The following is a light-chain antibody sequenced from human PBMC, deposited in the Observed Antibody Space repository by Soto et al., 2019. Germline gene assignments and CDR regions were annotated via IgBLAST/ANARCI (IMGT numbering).Light chain of an antibody. Sequence: DIQMTQSPSTLSSSVGDRVTLTCRASQSIGSFLAGYHQKPGKTPKLLIYYAAFLEVGVPSRFSGCGSGIEFTITSSRLQPDDFATYYCHQYESYWTFGQGTKVDMK. CDR2: YAA. V-gene: IGKV1-5*01. J-gene: IGKJ1*01. CDR3: HQYESYWT. CDR1: QSIGSF.